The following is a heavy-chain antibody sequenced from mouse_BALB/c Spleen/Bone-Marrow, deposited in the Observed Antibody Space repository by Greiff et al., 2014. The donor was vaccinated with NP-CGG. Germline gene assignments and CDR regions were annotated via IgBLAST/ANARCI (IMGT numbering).Heavy chain of an antibody. CDR3: ARSYGNWYFDV. Sequence: VQLQQSGPELVKPGASVKISCKASGYTFTDYNTHWVKQSHGKSLEWIGYIYPYNGGTSYNQKFKSKATLTVDNSSSTAYMELRSLTSEDSAVYYCARSYGNWYFDVWGAGTTVTVSS. CDR2: IYPYNGGT. V-gene: IGHV1S29*02. CDR1: GYTFTDYN. J-gene: IGHJ1*01. D-gene: IGHD2-10*02.